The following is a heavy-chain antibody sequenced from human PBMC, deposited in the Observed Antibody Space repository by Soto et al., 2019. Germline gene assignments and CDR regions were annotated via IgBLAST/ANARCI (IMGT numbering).Heavy chain of an antibody. D-gene: IGHD3-3*02. CDR3: ARHSLALRKNNWFDP. CDR1: GDSSISSDFY. J-gene: IGHJ5*02. Sequence: SEALSLTCTVSGDSSISSDFYWGWVRQPPGKGLEWIGSIFYLGSSYYNPSLKSRVTMSVDTSKNQFSLRLRSVTAADTALYFCARHSLALRKNNWFDPWGQGIMVPVSS. CDR2: IFYLGSS. V-gene: IGHV4-39*01.